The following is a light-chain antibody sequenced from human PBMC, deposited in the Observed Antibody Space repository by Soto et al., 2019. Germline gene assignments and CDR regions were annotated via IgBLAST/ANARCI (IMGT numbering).Light chain of an antibody. CDR3: CSYAGSYCYV. CDR2: DVT. CDR1: TSDVGGYNY. V-gene: IGLV2-11*01. J-gene: IGLJ1*01. Sequence: QSVLTQPRSVSGSPGQSVSISCTGTTSDVGGYNYVSWYQQHPSKAPKLMIYDVTKRPSGFPDRFSGSKSGNTASLTISGLQAEDEADYYCCSYAGSYCYVFGPGTKLTVL.